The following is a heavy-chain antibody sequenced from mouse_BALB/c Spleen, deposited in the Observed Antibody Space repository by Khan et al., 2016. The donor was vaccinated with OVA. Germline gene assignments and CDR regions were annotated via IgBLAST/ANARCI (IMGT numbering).Heavy chain of an antibody. CDR1: GFSLTTYG. CDR3: ARLEDI. J-gene: IGHJ2*01. D-gene: IGHD1-3*01. V-gene: IGHV2-9*02. Sequence: VQLQESGPDLVAPAQSLSISCTASGFSLTTYGIHWVRQPPGKGLEWLGVIWAGGSKNYNSALIYRQSISNDNTKRQVFIKTNSLQSDDTAIYYCARLEDIWGQGTTLTVSS. CDR2: IWAGGSK.